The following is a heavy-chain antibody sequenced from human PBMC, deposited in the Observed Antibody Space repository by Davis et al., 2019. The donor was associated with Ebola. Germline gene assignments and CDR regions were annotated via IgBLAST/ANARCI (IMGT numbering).Heavy chain of an antibody. CDR3: AERGGSV. D-gene: IGHD3-16*01. J-gene: IGHJ4*02. CDR2: IYTSGST. V-gene: IGHV4-59*11. Sequence: PSETLSLTCTISGVSITTHYWNWIRQPPGKGLEWIGRIYTSGSTNYNPSLKSRVTISVDTSKNQFSLKLSSVTAADTAVYYCAERGGSVWGRGTLVTVSS. CDR1: GVSITTHY.